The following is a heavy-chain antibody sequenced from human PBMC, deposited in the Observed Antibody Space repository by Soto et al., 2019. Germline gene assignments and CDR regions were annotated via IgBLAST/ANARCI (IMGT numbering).Heavy chain of an antibody. J-gene: IGHJ5*02. CDR3: ARVITMVEGWFDH. V-gene: IGHV4-61*01. D-gene: IGHD3-10*01. CDR2: IYYSGST. Sequence: PSETLSLTCTVSGGSVSSGSYYWSWIRQPPGKGLEWIGYIYYSGSTNYNPSLKSRVTISVDTSKNQFSLKLSSVTAADTAVYYCARVITMVEGWFDHWGQGTLVTVSS. CDR1: GGSVSSGSYY.